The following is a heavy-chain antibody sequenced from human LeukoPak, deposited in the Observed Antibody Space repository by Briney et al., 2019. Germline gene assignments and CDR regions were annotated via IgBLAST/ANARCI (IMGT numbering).Heavy chain of an antibody. CDR3: ARGHNPLSLAAAGTLGFDY. CDR1: GFTFDDYG. D-gene: IGHD6-13*01. Sequence: GGSLRLSCAASGFTFDDYGMSWVRQAPGKGLEWVSGINWNGGSTGYADSVKGRFTISRDNAKNSLYLQMNSLRAEDTALYYCARGHNPLSLAAAGTLGFDYWGQGTLVTVSS. V-gene: IGHV3-20*04. J-gene: IGHJ4*02. CDR2: INWNGGST.